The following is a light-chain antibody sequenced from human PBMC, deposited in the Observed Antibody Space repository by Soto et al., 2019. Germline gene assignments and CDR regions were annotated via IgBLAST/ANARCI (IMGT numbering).Light chain of an antibody. CDR1: SSDVGGYNY. CDR3: CSYAGSYTYV. CDR2: DVN. V-gene: IGLV2-11*01. J-gene: IGLJ1*01. Sequence: QSALTQPRSVSGSPGPAATISCTGTSSDVGGYNYVSWYQQHPGKAPKPMIYDVNKRPSGVPDRFSGSKSGNTASLTISGLQAEDEADYYCCSYAGSYTYVFGTGTKVTVL.